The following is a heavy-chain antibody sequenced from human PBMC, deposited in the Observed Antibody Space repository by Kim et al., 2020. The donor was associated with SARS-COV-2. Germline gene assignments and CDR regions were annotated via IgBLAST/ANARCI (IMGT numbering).Heavy chain of an antibody. CDR2: TSGSGGST. J-gene: IGHJ5*02. CDR3: AKAPRLKALLYYYGSGSYYKNWFDP. CDR1: GFTFSSYA. Sequence: GGSLRLSCAASGFTFSSYAMSWVRQAPGKGLEWVSATSGSGGSTYYADSVKGRFTISRDNSKNTLYLQMNSLRAEDTAVYYCAKAPRLKALLYYYGSGSYYKNWFDPWGQGALVTVSS. D-gene: IGHD3-10*01. V-gene: IGHV3-23*01.